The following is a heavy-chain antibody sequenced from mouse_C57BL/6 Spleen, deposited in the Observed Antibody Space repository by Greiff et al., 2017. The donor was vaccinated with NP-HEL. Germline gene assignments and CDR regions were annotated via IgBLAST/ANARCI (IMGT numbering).Heavy chain of an antibody. CDR3: ARAPMFAY. CDR1: GYTFTSYW. V-gene: IGHV1-69*01. J-gene: IGHJ3*01. CDR2: IDPSDSYT. Sequence: VQLQQPGAELVMPGASVKLSCKASGYTFTSYWMHWVKQRPGQGLEWIGEIDPSDSYTNYNQKFKGKSTLTVDKSSSTAYMQLSSLTSEDSAVYYCARAPMFAYWGQGTLVTVSA.